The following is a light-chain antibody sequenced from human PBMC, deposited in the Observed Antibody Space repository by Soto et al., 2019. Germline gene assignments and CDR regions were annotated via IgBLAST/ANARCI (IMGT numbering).Light chain of an antibody. Sequence: QSVMTQAASGSGSPGQSITISCTGTSSNVGSYKLVSWYQQHPGKAPKLMIFEVNKRPSGVSNRFSGSKSGNTASLTISGLKVEDEADYYCCSSGGSPTYGFGTGTKVTVL. J-gene: IGLJ1*01. CDR1: SSNVGSYKL. CDR2: EVN. CDR3: CSSGGSPTYG. V-gene: IGLV2-23*02.